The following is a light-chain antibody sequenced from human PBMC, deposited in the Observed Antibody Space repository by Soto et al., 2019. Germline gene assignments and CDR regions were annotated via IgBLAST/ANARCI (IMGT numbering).Light chain of an antibody. J-gene: IGKJ4*01. Sequence: EIVLTQSPGTLSLSPGERATLSCRASQSVSSSYLAWYQQKPGQAPRLLIYGASRRATGIPDRFTGSGSGTDFSLTISRLEPADFAVYYCQQYDSSPLTFGGGTKVEIK. CDR2: GAS. V-gene: IGKV3-20*01. CDR1: QSVSSSY. CDR3: QQYDSSPLT.